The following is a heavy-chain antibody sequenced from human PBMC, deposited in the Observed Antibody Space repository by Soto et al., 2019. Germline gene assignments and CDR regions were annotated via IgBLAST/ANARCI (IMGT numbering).Heavy chain of an antibody. J-gene: IGHJ6*02. Sequence: GGSLRLSXAASGFTFSSYGMHWVRQAPGKGLEWVAVIWYDGSNKYYADSVKGRFTISRDNSKNTLYLQMNSLRAEDTAVYYCARAGITMVRGDLGMDVWGQGTTVTVSS. CDR1: GFTFSSYG. D-gene: IGHD3-10*01. V-gene: IGHV3-33*01. CDR2: IWYDGSNK. CDR3: ARAGITMVRGDLGMDV.